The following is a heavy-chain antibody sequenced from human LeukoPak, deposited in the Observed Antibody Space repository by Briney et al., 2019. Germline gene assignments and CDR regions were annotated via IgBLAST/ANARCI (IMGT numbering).Heavy chain of an antibody. CDR2: ISSSSSYI. CDR3: ATSPHDIVVVPAASPEEGISGY. Sequence: GGSLRLSCAASGFTFSSYSMNWVRQAPGKGLEWVSSISSSSSYIYYADSVKGRFTISRDNAKNSLYLQMNSLRAEDTAVYYCATSPHDIVVVPAASPEEGISGYWGQGTLVTVSS. V-gene: IGHV3-21*01. CDR1: GFTFSSYS. D-gene: IGHD2-2*01. J-gene: IGHJ4*02.